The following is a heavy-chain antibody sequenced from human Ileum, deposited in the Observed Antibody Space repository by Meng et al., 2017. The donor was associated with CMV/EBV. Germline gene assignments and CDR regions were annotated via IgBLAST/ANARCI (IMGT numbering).Heavy chain of an antibody. CDR3: AKDLVLGGTYCSSTSCYFGGMDV. CDR2: IWYDGSNK. CDR1: GFTFSSYG. D-gene: IGHD2-2*01. Sequence: GESLKISCAASGFTFSSYGMHWVRQAPGKGLEWVAVIWYDGSNKYYADSVKGRFTISRDNSKNTLYLQMNSLRAEDTAVYYCAKDLVLGGTYCSSTSCYFGGMDVWGQGTMVTVSS. J-gene: IGHJ6*02. V-gene: IGHV3-33*06.